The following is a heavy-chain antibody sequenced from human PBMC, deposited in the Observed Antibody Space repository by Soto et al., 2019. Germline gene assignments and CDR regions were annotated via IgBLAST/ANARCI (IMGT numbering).Heavy chain of an antibody. CDR1: GYIFVNNG. D-gene: IGHD3-16*01. CDR2: ISPYTGNT. J-gene: IGHJ6*02. Sequence: SVKVSCKDSGYIFVNNGSAWVRQAPGQGLEWMGWISPYTGNTHSATKVQGRLTMTTDTSTSTAYMDLGSLTSDDTAVYYCVMVDNYVTPTPQDVWGQGTTVTVS. V-gene: IGHV1-18*01. CDR3: VMVDNYVTPTPQDV.